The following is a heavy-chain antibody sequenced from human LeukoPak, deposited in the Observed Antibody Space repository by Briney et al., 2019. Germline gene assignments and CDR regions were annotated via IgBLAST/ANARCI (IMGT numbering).Heavy chain of an antibody. J-gene: IGHJ4*02. V-gene: IGHV3-23*01. CDR1: GFTFSDYY. D-gene: IGHD1-26*01. Sequence: GGSLRLSCAASGFTFSDYYMSWIRQAPGKGLEWVSAISGSGDSTYYADSVKGRFTISRDNSKNTLYLQMNSLRAEDTAVYYCARGRSGSYYRPFYFDYWGQGTLVTVSS. CDR2: ISGSGDST. CDR3: ARGRSGSYYRPFYFDY.